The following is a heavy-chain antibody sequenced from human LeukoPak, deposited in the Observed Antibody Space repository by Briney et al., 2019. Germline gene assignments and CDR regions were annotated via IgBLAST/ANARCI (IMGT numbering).Heavy chain of an antibody. CDR2: ISGSGNST. CDR3: AKDLNWFDP. V-gene: IGHV3-23*01. J-gene: IGHJ5*02. CDR1: GFAVSSNY. Sequence: GGSLRLSCAASGFAVSSNYMSWVRQAPGKGLEWVSGISGSGNSTFYADSVKGRFTVSRDNSKNTLYLQMISLRVEDTAVYYCAKDLNWFDPWGQGTLVTVSS.